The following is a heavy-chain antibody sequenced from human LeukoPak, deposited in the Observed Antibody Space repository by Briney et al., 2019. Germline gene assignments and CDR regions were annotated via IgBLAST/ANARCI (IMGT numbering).Heavy chain of an antibody. V-gene: IGHV4-59*08. Sequence: PSETLSLTCTVSGGSISPYYWTWIRQAPGKGLEYIAYIHSSGSTNYIPSLKSRVTISVDTSKNHFSLEMRSVTAADTAVYYCARLGFGYISNPYYYYMDVWGKGTTVTVSS. CDR1: GGSISPYY. CDR3: ARLGFGYISNPYYYYMDV. D-gene: IGHD5-24*01. CDR2: IHSSGST. J-gene: IGHJ6*03.